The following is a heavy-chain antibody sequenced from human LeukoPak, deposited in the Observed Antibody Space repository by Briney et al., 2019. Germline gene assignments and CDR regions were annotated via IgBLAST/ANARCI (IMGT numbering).Heavy chain of an antibody. J-gene: IGHJ6*03. Sequence: GGSLRLSCAASGFTFSSYGMHWVRQAPGKGLEGVAVIWYDESNKYYADSVKGRFTISRDNSKNTLYLQMNSLRAEDTAVYYCARDALYIAARRGGYYYYYMDVWGKGTTVTVSS. CDR1: GFTFSSYG. CDR3: ARDALYIAARRGGYYYYYMDV. D-gene: IGHD6-6*01. CDR2: IWYDESNK. V-gene: IGHV3-33*01.